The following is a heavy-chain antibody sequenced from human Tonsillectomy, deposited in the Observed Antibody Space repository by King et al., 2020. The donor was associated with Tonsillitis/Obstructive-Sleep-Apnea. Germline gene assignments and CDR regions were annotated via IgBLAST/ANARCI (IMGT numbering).Heavy chain of an antibody. Sequence: VQLVESGGGLVQPGGSLRLSCAASGFSFNDHYMSWVRQAPGKGLEWVANIKPDGSEKYYVGSVKGRFTISRDNANNSLYLQMSSLTADDTSVYYCARSGRFLGGSFRYFDYWGQGILVTVSS. J-gene: IGHJ4*02. CDR1: GFSFNDHY. V-gene: IGHV3-7*04. D-gene: IGHD3-16*02. CDR3: ARSGRFLGGSFRYFDY. CDR2: IKPDGSEK.